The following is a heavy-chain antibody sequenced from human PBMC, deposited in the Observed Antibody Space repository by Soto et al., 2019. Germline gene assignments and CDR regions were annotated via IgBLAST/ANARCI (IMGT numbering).Heavy chain of an antibody. CDR1: GGSVSSGSYY. J-gene: IGHJ4*02. Sequence: QVQLQESGPGLVKPSETLSLTCTVSGGSVSSGSYYWSWIRQPPGKGLEWIGYIYYSGSTNYNPSLQSRVTISVDTSKNQFSLKLSSVTAADTAVYYCARGGPNGVTYYDFWSGYSIFDYWGQGTLVTVSS. V-gene: IGHV4-61*01. D-gene: IGHD3-3*01. CDR3: ARGGPNGVTYYDFWSGYSIFDY. CDR2: IYYSGST.